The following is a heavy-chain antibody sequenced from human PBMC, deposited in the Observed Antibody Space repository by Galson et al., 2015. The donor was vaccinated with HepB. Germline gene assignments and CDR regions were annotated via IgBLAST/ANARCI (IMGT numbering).Heavy chain of an antibody. CDR3: ARDDFLGY. CDR1: GFTFSSYT. D-gene: IGHD3-3*01. Sequence: SLRLSCAASGFTFSSYTMTWVRQAPGTGLDWVSSISSSGYSIYYADSMKGRFTISRDNARNSLYLQMNSLRVEDTAVYFCARDDFLGYWGQGTLVTVSS. CDR2: ISSSGYSI. J-gene: IGHJ4*02. V-gene: IGHV3-21*01.